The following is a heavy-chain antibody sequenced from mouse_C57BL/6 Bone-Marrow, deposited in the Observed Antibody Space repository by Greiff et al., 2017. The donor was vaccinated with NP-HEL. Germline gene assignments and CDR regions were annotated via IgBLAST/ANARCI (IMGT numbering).Heavy chain of an antibody. CDR2: ISDGGSYT. CDR3: ARANTPDYYSSSYCYFEG. CDR1: GFTFSSYA. Sequence: EVHLVESGGGLVKPGGSLKLSCAASGFTFSSYAMSWVRQTPEKRLEWVATISDGGSYTYYPDNVKGRFTISRDNAKNNLYLQMSHLKSEDTAMYYCARANTPDYYSSSYCYFEGWGQGTTLTVSS. D-gene: IGHD1-1*01. V-gene: IGHV5-4*01. J-gene: IGHJ2*01.